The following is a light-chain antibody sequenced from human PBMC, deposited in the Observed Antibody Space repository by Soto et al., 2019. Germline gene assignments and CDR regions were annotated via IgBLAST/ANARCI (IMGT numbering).Light chain of an antibody. V-gene: IGLV1-40*01. CDR1: SSNIGSGYD. J-gene: IGLJ2*01. CDR3: CSYAGSYTSL. CDR2: GIS. Sequence: CAGSSSNIGSGYDVHWYQQLPGTDPKLLIYGISNRPSGVPDRFSGSKSGNTASLTISGLQAEDEAVYFCCSYAGSYTSLFRGRTKVTVL.